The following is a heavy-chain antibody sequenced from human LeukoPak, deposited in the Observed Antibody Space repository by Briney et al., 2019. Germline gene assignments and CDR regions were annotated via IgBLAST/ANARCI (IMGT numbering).Heavy chain of an antibody. D-gene: IGHD1-26*01. CDR2: IYYRGST. V-gene: IGHV4-59*08. J-gene: IGHJ3*02. Sequence: PSETLSLTCTVSGGSISSYYWSWIRQPPGKGLEWIGYIYYRGSTNYNPSLRSRVTISVDTSRNQFSLRLSSVTAADTAVYYCARHASTWSDYYGSSGEVPGAFDIWGHGTMVTVSS. CDR3: ARHASTWSDYYGSSGEVPGAFDI. CDR1: GGSISSYY.